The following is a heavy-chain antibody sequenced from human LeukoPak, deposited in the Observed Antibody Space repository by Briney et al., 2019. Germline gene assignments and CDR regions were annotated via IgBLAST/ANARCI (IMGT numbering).Heavy chain of an antibody. CDR1: VYRFTNYY. V-gene: IGHV1-46*01. CDR2: LNPRDRTT. D-gene: IGHD2/OR15-2a*01. J-gene: IGHJ3*02. CDR3: PRLSMKVLLTDDGFHI. Sequence: ASVRVSFKSSVYRFTNYYIQWVRQAPGQGREWGGALNPRDRTTPFAQNFQGRVTLTRDTPTSTLYMDLSSLRSDDTAIYYCPRLSMKVLLTDDGFHIWGQGTRVTVSS.